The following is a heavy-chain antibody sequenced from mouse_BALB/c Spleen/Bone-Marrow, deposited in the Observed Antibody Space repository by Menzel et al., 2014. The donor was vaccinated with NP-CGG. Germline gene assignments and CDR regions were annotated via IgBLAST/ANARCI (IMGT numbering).Heavy chain of an antibody. D-gene: IGHD4-1*01. CDR3: TRGGNWDDFDS. J-gene: IGHJ2*01. CDR2: ISSGSSTI. V-gene: IGHV5-17*02. Sequence: EVKLEESGGGLVQPGGSRKLSCAASGFTFGSFGMHWVRQAPEKGLEWVAYISSGSSTIFYADTVKGRFTVSRDNPKNTLSLQMTSLRSEDTAMYFCTRGGNWDDFDSWGQGTTLTVSS. CDR1: GFTFGSFG.